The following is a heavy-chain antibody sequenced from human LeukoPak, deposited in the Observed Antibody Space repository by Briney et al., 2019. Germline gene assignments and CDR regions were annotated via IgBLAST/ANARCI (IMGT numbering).Heavy chain of an antibody. CDR2: ISSSGSTI. D-gene: IGHD3-10*01. J-gene: IGHJ4*02. CDR3: ARDASYYYGSGIGFDY. CDR1: GFTFSSYE. Sequence: GGSLRLSCAASGFTFSSYEMNWVRQAPGKGLEWVSYISSSGSTIYYADSVKGRFTISRDNAKNSLYLQMNSLRAEDTAVYYCARDASYYYGSGIGFDYWGQGTLVTVSS. V-gene: IGHV3-48*03.